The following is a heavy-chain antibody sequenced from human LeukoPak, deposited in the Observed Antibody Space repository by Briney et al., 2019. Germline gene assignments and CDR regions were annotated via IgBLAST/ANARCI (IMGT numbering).Heavy chain of an antibody. CDR2: MNPNSGNT. CDR3: AAYYYDSSGPTDY. V-gene: IGHV1-8*01. J-gene: IGHJ4*02. D-gene: IGHD3-22*01. CDR1: GYTFTSYD. Sequence: GASVKVSCKASGYTFTSYDINWVRQATGQGLEWMGWMNPNSGNTGYAQKFQGRVTMTRNTSISTVYMELSSLRSEDTAVYYCAAYYYDSSGPTDYWGQGTLVTVSS.